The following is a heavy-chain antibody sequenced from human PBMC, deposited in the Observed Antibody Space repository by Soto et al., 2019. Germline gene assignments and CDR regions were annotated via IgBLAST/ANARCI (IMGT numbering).Heavy chain of an antibody. CDR2: IYHSGST. Sequence: SETLSLTCAVSGYSISSGYYWGWIRQSPGKGLEWIGSIYHSGSTYYNPSLKSRVIISVDTSKNQFSLKLSSVTAADTAVYYCARLDPIAEAEGMDVWGQGTTATVS. J-gene: IGHJ6*02. CDR3: ARLDPIAEAEGMDV. CDR1: GYSISSGYY. V-gene: IGHV4-38-2*01. D-gene: IGHD6-13*01.